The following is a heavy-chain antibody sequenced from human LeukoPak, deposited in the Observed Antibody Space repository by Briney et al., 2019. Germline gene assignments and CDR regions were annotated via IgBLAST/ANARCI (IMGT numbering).Heavy chain of an antibody. J-gene: IGHJ4*02. CDR1: RFTFSSYA. D-gene: IGHD3-10*01. CDR3: ARAGNYYENPFDY. V-gene: IGHV3-23*01. Sequence: GGSLRLSCAASRFTFSSYAMSWVRQAPGKGLEWVSTISGSGGVTDYADSVKGRFTISRDNSKNTLYLQMNSLRAEDTAVYYCARAGNYYENPFDYWGQGSLVTVSS. CDR2: ISGSGGVT.